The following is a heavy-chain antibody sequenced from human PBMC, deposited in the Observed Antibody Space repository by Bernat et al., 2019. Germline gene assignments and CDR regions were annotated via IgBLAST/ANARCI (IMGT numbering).Heavy chain of an antibody. CDR1: GFTFSSYW. CDR3: VSDGMGAFDI. D-gene: IGHD3-16*01. V-gene: IGHV3-74*01. Sequence: EVQLVESGGGLVQPGGSLRLSCAASGFTFSSYWMHWVRQAPGKGLVWVSRINGDGGSTSYADSVKGRFTISRDNAKNTLYLQMNSLRAEDTAVYYCVSDGMGAFDIWGRGKMVTVAA. CDR2: INGDGGST. J-gene: IGHJ3*02.